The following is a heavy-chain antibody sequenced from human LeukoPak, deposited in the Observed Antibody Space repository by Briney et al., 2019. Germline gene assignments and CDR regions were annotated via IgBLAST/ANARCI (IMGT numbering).Heavy chain of an antibody. CDR3: ARELWTNYGMDV. D-gene: IGHD5-18*01. Sequence: GGSPRLSCAASGFTVSSNYMSWVRQAPGKGLEWVSVIYSGGSTYYADSVKGRFTISRDNSKNTLYLQMNSLRAEDTAVYYCARELWTNYGMDVWGQGTTVTVSS. V-gene: IGHV3-66*02. CDR1: GFTVSSNY. CDR2: IYSGGST. J-gene: IGHJ6*02.